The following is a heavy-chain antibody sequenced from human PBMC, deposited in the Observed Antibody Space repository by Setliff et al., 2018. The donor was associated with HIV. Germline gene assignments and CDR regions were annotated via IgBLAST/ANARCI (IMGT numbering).Heavy chain of an antibody. D-gene: IGHD2-15*01. Sequence: SETLSLTCTVSGGSISSGTYYWSWIRQHPGKGLEWIGYIYYSGSTYYNPSLKSRVTISVDTSRNQFSLRLSSVTAADTAVHYCARARRAGSGPKYFQHWGQGTLVTVSS. J-gene: IGHJ1*01. CDR1: GGSISSGTYY. CDR3: ARARRAGSGPKYFQH. CDR2: IYYSGST. V-gene: IGHV4-31*03.